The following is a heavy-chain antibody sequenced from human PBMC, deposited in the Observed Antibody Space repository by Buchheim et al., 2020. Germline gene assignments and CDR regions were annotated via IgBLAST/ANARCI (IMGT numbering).Heavy chain of an antibody. CDR3: ARDPQQFDYVWNTYRYYGMDV. CDR2: IYHSGST. D-gene: IGHD3-16*01. V-gene: IGHV4-4*02. CDR1: GGSISSSNW. Sequence: QVQLQESGPGLVKPSGTLSLTCAVSGGSISSSNWWSWVRQPPGKGLEWIGEIYHSGSTNYNPSLKSRVTISVDTSKNQFSLKLSSVTAADTAVYYCARDPQQFDYVWNTYRYYGMDVWGQGTT. J-gene: IGHJ6*02.